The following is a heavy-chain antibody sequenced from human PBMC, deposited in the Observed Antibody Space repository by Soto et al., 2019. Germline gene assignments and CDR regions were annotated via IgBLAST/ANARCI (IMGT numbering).Heavy chain of an antibody. CDR2: VSHDGRKT. D-gene: IGHD5-12*01. V-gene: IGHV3-30*18. CDR1: GFTFTNNG. J-gene: IGHJ6*02. CDR3: AKDLRQGASGATVYGMDV. Sequence: QVQLVESGGGDVQPGTSLRLSCVASGFTFTNNGMPWVRQAPGKGLEWVALVSHDGRKTFYADSVKGRLTIYRDNSKSNVYLHMNNLRPEDTAVYQCAKDLRQGASGATVYGMDVWGQGTKVTVSS.